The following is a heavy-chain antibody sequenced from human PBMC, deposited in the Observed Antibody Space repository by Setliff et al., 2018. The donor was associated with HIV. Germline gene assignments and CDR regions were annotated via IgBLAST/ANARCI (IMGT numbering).Heavy chain of an antibody. CDR2: KHTSGST. V-gene: IGHV4-4*08. Sequence: SETLSLTCSVSGGSINSYYWNWVRQPPGKGLEGIAYKHTSGSTNYNPSLKSRVIISVDTSKNQFSLRLSSVTAADTAIYYCARGVNSGTYWGYYYYMDVWGKGTTVTVSS. CDR1: GGSINSYY. D-gene: IGHD1-26*01. CDR3: ARGVNSGTYWGYYYYMDV. J-gene: IGHJ6*03.